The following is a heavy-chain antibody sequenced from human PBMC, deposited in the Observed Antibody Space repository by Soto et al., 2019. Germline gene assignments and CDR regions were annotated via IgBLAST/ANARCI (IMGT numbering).Heavy chain of an antibody. J-gene: IGHJ4*02. CDR3: ARRADCGSGCYSVYFDS. CDR1: GDSISTSDHY. V-gene: IGHV4-30-4*01. CDR2: IHSTGST. Sequence: VQLQESGPGMVRPSQTLSLSCSVSGDSISTSDHYWSWIRQAPGKGLEWIGYIHSTGSTSYSPSLKDRVIMSVDMPNNQIALNLRSVTAADTALYYCARRADCGSGCYSVYFDSWGQGTLVSVSA. D-gene: IGHD2-21*02.